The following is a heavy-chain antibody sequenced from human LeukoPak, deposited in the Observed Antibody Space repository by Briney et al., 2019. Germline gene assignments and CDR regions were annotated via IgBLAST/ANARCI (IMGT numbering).Heavy chain of an antibody. J-gene: IGHJ4*02. CDR1: GFTFSSYS. CDR2: ISSSSSTI. D-gene: IGHD3-9*01. Sequence: GGSLRLSCAASGFTFSSYSMNWVRQAPGKGLEWVSYISSSSSTIYYADSVKGRFTISRDNAKNSLYLQMNSLRAEDTAVYYCARAFDILTGDLDYWGQGTLVTVSS. V-gene: IGHV3-48*04. CDR3: ARAFDILTGDLDY.